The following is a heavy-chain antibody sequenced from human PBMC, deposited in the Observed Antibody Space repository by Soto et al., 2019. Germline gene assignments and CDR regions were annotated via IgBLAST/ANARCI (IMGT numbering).Heavy chain of an antibody. CDR1: GASVSSGAYY. CDR2: IYESGYT. D-gene: IGHD5-18*01. V-gene: IGHV4-31*03. CDR3: VRALRHTAMVYPWLDP. J-gene: IGHJ5*01. Sequence: PSETLSLTCTVSGASVSSGAYYWGWVRQRPGRGLEWIWYIYESGYTYYNTSLQSSLTISLDRSNNQFSLGLTSVAAAVTGACFCVRALRHTAMVYPWLDPWGQGTLVTVSS.